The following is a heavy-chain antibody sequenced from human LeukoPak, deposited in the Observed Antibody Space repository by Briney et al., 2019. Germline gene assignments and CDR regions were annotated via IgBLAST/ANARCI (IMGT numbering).Heavy chain of an antibody. CDR3: AREGEIAAAGTVFDY. CDR2: IYHSGST. CDR1: GYSISRGYS. D-gene: IGHD6-13*01. V-gene: IGHV4-38-2*02. Sequence: PSETLSLTCTVSGYSISRGYSWGWIRQPPGKGLEWIGNIYHSGSTNYSPSLKSRVTISVDTSKNQFSLKLSSVTAADTAVYYCAREGEIAAAGTVFDYWGQGTLVTVSS. J-gene: IGHJ4*02.